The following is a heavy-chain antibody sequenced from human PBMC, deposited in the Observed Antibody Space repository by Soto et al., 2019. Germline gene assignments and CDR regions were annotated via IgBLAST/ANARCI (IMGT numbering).Heavy chain of an antibody. CDR3: AKSSENDILTGYSNHYYYYYGMDV. Sequence: EVQLLESGGGLVQPGGSLRLSCAASGFTFSSYAMSWVRQAPGKGLEWVSAISGSGGSTYYADSVKGRFTISRDNSKNTLYLQMNSLRAEDTAVYYCAKSSENDILTGYSNHYYYYYGMDVWGQGTTVTVSS. J-gene: IGHJ6*02. D-gene: IGHD3-9*01. V-gene: IGHV3-23*01. CDR1: GFTFSSYA. CDR2: ISGSGGST.